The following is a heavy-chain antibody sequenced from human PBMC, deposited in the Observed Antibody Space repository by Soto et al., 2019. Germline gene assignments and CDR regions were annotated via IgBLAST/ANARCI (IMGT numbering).Heavy chain of an antibody. CDR2: IYYSGST. Sequence: SETLSLTCAVSGGSISSGDYYWSWIRQPPGKGLEWIGYIYYSGSTYYNPSLKSRVTISVDTSKNQFSLKLSSVTAADTAVYYCARDQTAYFDYWGQGTLVTVSS. J-gene: IGHJ4*02. CDR1: GGSISSGDYY. CDR3: ARDQTAYFDY. V-gene: IGHV4-30-4*01. D-gene: IGHD1-1*01.